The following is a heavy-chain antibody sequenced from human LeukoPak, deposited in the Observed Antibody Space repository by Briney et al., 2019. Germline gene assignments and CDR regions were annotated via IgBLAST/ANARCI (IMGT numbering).Heavy chain of an antibody. J-gene: IGHJ4*02. CDR1: GFTVFSNY. D-gene: IGHD6-13*01. CDR2: LYSDGRT. CDR3: AKGSSSGYFDYFDY. V-gene: IGHV3-53*01. Sequence: PGGSLRLFCAASGFTVFSNYMSWVRKAPGKGLEWVSVLYSDGRTFYAGSVRGRFTISRDKSKNTVYLQMNSLRVEDTAVYYCAKGSSSGYFDYFDYWGQGTLVTVSS.